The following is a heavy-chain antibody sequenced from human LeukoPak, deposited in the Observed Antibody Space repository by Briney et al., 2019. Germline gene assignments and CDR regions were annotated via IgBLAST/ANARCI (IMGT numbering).Heavy chain of an antibody. V-gene: IGHV1-46*01. J-gene: IGHJ4*02. CDR2: INPSGGST. CDR1: GYTFTSYY. D-gene: IGHD3-3*01. Sequence: GASEKVSCKASGYTFTSYYMHWVRQAPGQGLEWMGIINPSGGSTSYAQKFQGRVTMTRDTSTSTVYMELSSLRSEDTAVYYCARGSTIFGVVIIEGDFDYWGQGTLVTVSS. CDR3: ARGSTIFGVVIIEGDFDY.